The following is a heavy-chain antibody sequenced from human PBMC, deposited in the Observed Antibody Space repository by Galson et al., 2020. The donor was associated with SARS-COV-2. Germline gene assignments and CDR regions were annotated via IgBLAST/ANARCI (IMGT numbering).Heavy chain of an antibody. V-gene: IGHV3-21*01. CDR3: ARDPDYYYMDV. CDR1: GFTFSSYS. CDR2: ISSSSSYI. J-gene: IGHJ6*03. Sequence: GGSLRLYCAASGFTFSSYSMNWVRQAPGKGLEWVSSISSSSSYIYYADSVKGRFTISRDNAKNSLYLQMNSLRAEDTAVYYCARDPDYYYMDVWGKGTTVTVSS.